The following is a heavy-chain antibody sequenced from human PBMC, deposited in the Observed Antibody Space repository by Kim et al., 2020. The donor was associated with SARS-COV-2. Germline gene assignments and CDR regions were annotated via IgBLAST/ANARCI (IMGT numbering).Heavy chain of an antibody. CDR2: T. CDR3: ARDTYYYGMDV. Sequence: TNYNPSLKSRVTTSVDTSKNQFALKLSSVTAADTAVYYCARDTYYYGMDVWGQGTTVTVSS. V-gene: IGHV4-59*01. J-gene: IGHJ6*02.